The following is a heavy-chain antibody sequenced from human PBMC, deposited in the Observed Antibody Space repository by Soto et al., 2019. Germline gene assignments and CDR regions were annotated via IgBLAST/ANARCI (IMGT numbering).Heavy chain of an antibody. V-gene: IGHV3-21*01. CDR2: ISGSSSYI. D-gene: IGHD2-2*01. J-gene: IGHJ3*02. Sequence: EVQLVESGGGLVKPGGSLRLSCAASGFSFSDYSMNWVRQAPGKGLEWVSSISGSSSYIHYADSVKGRFTISRDNAKNSLYLQMTGLRAEVTAVYYCARDPDIVVVPASDAFDIWGQGTMVIVFS. CDR3: ARDPDIVVVPASDAFDI. CDR1: GFSFSDYS.